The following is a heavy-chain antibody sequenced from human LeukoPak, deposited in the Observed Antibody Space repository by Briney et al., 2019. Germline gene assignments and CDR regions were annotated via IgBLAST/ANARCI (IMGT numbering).Heavy chain of an antibody. J-gene: IGHJ3*02. CDR3: ARDGGGPDAYDI. CDR2: ISGSGDST. CDR1: GFTFSSYA. V-gene: IGHV3-23*01. Sequence: GGSLRLSCAASGFTFSSYAMNWVRQAPGKGLEWVSSISGSGDSTYYADSVKGRFTISRDNSKNTLYLQMHSLRAEDTAVYYCARDGGGPDAYDIWGQGTMVTVSS.